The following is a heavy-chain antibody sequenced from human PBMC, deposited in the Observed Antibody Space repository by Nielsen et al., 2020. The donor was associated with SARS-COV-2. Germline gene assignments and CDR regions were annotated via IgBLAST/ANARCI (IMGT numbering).Heavy chain of an antibody. J-gene: IGHJ5*02. D-gene: IGHD6-6*01. CDR3: VRETIDFTSSFVDI. Sequence: GESLKISCAASGFTFSSHAMHWVRQAPGKGLEWLAIISADATNDHYADSVRGRFIISRDNSKNTLSLHLNSLRPEDTAVYYCVRETIDFTSSFVDIWGQGTLVTVSP. CDR2: ISADATND. V-gene: IGHV3-30*04. CDR1: GFTFSSHA.